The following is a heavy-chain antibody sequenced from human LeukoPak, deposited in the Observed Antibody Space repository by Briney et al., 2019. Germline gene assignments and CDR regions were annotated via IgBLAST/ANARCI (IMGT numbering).Heavy chain of an antibody. CDR2: ISWNSGSI. J-gene: IGHJ4*02. Sequence: GRSLTLSCAASGFTFDDYAMHWVRQAPGKGLERVSGISWNSGSIGYADSVKGRFNISRDNAKNSLYLQMNSLRAEDTALYYCAKDMLSAVTTAIDYWGQGTLVTVSS. CDR1: GFTFDDYA. V-gene: IGHV3-9*01. D-gene: IGHD4-11*01. CDR3: AKDMLSAVTTAIDY.